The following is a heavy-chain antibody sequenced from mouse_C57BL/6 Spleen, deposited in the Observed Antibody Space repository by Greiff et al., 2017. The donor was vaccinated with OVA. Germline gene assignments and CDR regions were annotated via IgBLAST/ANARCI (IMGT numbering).Heavy chain of an antibody. J-gene: IGHJ2*01. CDR3: ARDRVTGTFDY. D-gene: IGHD4-1*01. CDR1: GYSITSGYY. Sequence: VQLKESGPGLVKPSQSLSLTCSVTGYSITSGYYWNLIRQFPGNKLECMGYISYDGSNNYNPTLKNRISITRDTSKNQFFLKLNSVTTEDTATDYGARDRVTGTFDYWGQGTTLTVSS. CDR2: ISYDGSN. V-gene: IGHV3-6*01.